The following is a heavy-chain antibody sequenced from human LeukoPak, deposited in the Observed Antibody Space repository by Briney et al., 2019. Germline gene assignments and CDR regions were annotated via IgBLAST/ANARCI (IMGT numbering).Heavy chain of an antibody. CDR3: AMNYYDSSGPFDY. Sequence: ASVKVSCKVSGYTLTELSMHWVRQAPGKGLEWMGGFDPEDGETIYAQKFQGRVTITADKSTSTAYMELSSLRSEDTAVYYCAMNYYDSSGPFDYWGQGTLVTVSS. D-gene: IGHD3-22*01. J-gene: IGHJ4*02. V-gene: IGHV1-24*01. CDR2: FDPEDGET. CDR1: GYTLTELS.